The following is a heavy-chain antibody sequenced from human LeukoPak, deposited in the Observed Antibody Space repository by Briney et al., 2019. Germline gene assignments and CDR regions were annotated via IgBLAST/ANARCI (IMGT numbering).Heavy chain of an antibody. J-gene: IGHJ4*02. Sequence: GRSLRLSCAASGFTFSSYAMHWVRQAPGKGLEWVAVISYDGSNKYYADSVKGRFTISRDNSKNTLYLQMNSLRAEDTAVYYCARGTYYYDSSGYPFDYWGQGTLVTVSS. V-gene: IGHV3-30*01. D-gene: IGHD3-22*01. CDR2: ISYDGSNK. CDR1: GFTFSSYA. CDR3: ARGTYYYDSSGYPFDY.